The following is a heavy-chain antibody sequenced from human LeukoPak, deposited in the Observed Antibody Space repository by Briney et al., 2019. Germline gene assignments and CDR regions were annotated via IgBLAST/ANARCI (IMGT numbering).Heavy chain of an antibody. CDR2: IYENGGTT. CDR3: AKDFRIGYSAHFDY. D-gene: IGHD2-21*01. J-gene: IGHJ4*02. CDR1: GFTFRSQA. Sequence: GGSLRLSCVGSGFTFRSQAMSWVRQAPEKGLEFVSGIYENGGTTYYADSVKGRFSISRDNSKNTLYLQMDSLRGEDTAVYYCAKDFRIGYSAHFDYWGQGALVTVSS. V-gene: IGHV3-23*01.